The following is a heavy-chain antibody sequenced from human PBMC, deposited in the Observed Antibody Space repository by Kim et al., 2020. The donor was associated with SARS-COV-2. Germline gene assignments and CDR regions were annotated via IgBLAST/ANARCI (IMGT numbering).Heavy chain of an antibody. V-gene: IGHV1-46*01. CDR3: ASGGKGMDV. J-gene: IGHJ6*02. CDR2: GST. Sequence: GSTSYAQKFQGRVTMTRDTSTSTVYMELSSLRSEDTAVYYCASGGKGMDVWGQGTTVTVSS.